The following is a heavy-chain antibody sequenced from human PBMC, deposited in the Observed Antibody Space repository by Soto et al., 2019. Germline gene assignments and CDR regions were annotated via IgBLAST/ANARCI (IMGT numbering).Heavy chain of an antibody. Sequence: EVQLLESGGGLVQPGGSLRLSCAASGFTFSSYAMSWVRQAPGKGLEWVSAISGSGGSTYYADSVKGRFTISRDNSKNTLYLQMNSLRDEDTAVYYCAKVLGYCSSTSCYQHDYWGQGTLVTVSS. CDR2: ISGSGGST. V-gene: IGHV3-23*01. J-gene: IGHJ4*02. CDR3: AKVLGYCSSTSCYQHDY. CDR1: GFTFSSYA. D-gene: IGHD2-2*01.